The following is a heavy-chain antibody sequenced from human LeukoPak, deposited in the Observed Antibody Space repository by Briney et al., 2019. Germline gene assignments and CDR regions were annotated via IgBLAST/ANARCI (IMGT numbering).Heavy chain of an antibody. CDR2: IIPIFGTA. CDR1: GNSISNYA. V-gene: IGHV1-69*13. J-gene: IGHJ6*02. D-gene: IGHD3-16*01. CDR3: TTRACHAGGCSSSFYYYYGLHF. Sequence: ASVKVSCKASGNSISNYAVSWVRQAPGQGFEWMGGIIPIFGTADYAQKFQGRVTITADQSTSTTYMALSSLKSEDTATYYCTTRACHAGGCSSSFYYYYGLHFWSQGTTVSVSS.